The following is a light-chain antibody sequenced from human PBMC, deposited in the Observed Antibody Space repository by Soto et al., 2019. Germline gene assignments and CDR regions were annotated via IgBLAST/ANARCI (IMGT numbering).Light chain of an antibody. V-gene: IGKV3-15*01. CDR1: PSVSGSN. Sequence: IGLKQSPCTLSLSPGERATLHCRASPSVSGSNLAWYQQKPGQAPRLVIYGASTRATGIPARFSGSGSGTEFTLTISSLQSEDFAVYYCQQYNNWPPLTLGQGTRLEIK. J-gene: IGKJ5*01. CDR2: GAS. CDR3: QQYNNWPPLT.